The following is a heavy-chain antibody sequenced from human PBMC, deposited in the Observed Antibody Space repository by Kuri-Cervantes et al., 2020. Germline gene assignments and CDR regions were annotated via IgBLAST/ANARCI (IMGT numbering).Heavy chain of an antibody. Sequence: GGSLRLSCAASGFTFSSYSLNWVRQAPGKGLEWVSSISSTSGYIYYADSVKGRFTISRDNSKNTLYLQMNSLRAEDTAVYYCAKDQRSSSGWFDYWGQGTLVTVSS. CDR2: ISSTSGYI. V-gene: IGHV3-21*04. CDR1: GFTFSSYS. J-gene: IGHJ4*02. CDR3: AKDQRSSSGWFDY. D-gene: IGHD6-19*01.